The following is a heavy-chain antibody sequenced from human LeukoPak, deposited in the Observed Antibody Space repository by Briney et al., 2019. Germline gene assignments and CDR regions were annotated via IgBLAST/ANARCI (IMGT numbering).Heavy chain of an antibody. Sequence: GASVKVSCKASGYTFTDNYMHWVRQAPGQGLEWMGWISPTSGDTRYGQKFQGRVAMTRDTSINTAYMELNRLRSDDTAVYYCVRDGLNWNYDYWGQGTQVAVSS. CDR3: VRDGLNWNYDY. CDR2: ISPTSGDT. J-gene: IGHJ4*02. CDR1: GYTFTDNY. D-gene: IGHD1-7*01. V-gene: IGHV1-2*02.